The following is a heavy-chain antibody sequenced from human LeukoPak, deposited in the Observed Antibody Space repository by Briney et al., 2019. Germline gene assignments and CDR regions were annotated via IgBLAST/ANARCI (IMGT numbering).Heavy chain of an antibody. CDR3: AKQRSEVVVAATNY. Sequence: GGSLRLSCAASGFTFSSYAMTWVRQAPGKGLEWVSSITGGGDTTYYADSVRGRFTISSDNSKNTLSLQTNSLRAEDTAVYYCAKQRSEVVVAATNYWGQGTLVTVSS. V-gene: IGHV3-23*01. CDR2: ITGGGDTT. D-gene: IGHD2-15*01. CDR1: GFTFSSYA. J-gene: IGHJ4*02.